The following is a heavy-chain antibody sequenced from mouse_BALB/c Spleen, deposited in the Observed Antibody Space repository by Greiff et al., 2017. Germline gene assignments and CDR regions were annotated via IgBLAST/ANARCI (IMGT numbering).Heavy chain of an antibody. J-gene: IGHJ2*01. Sequence: EVMLVESGGGLVKPGGSLKLSCAASGFTFSDYYMYWVRQTPEKRLEWVATISDGGSYTYYPDSVKGRFTISRDNAKNNLYLQMSSLKSEDTAMYYCARGKITTAVFDYWGQGTTLTVSS. CDR2: ISDGGSYT. CDR1: GFTFSDYY. CDR3: ARGKITTAVFDY. V-gene: IGHV5-4*02. D-gene: IGHD1-2*01.